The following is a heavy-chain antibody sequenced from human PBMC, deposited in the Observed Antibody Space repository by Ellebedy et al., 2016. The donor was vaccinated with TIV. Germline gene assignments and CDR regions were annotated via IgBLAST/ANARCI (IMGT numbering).Heavy chain of an antibody. CDR2: ISGSGGSGSGGRT. Sequence: GESLKISCTASGFTFSTYAMSWVRQAPGKGLEWVSTISGSGGSGSGGRTYYADSVKGRFTISRGNSKNTLYLQMNSLRAEDTAVYYCAKVGEYYDFWSGYSPFDYWGQGTLVTVSS. V-gene: IGHV3-23*01. D-gene: IGHD3-3*01. J-gene: IGHJ4*02. CDR1: GFTFSTYA. CDR3: AKVGEYYDFWSGYSPFDY.